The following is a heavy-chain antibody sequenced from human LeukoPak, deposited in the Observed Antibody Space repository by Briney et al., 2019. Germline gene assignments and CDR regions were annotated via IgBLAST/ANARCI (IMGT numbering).Heavy chain of an antibody. D-gene: IGHD2-2*01. CDR1: GGSISSSSYY. CDR3: ARDPTNCSSTSCYGSDY. J-gene: IGHJ4*02. V-gene: IGHV4-39*07. CDR2: IYYSGST. Sequence: SETLSLTCTVSGGSISSSSYYWGWIRQPPGKGLEWIGSIYYSGSTYYNPSLKSRVTISVDTSKNQFSLKLSSVTAADTAVYYCARDPTNCSSTSCYGSDYWGQGTLVTVSS.